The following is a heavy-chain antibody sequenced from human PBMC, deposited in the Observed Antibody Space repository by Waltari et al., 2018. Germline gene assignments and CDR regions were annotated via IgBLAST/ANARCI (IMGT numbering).Heavy chain of an antibody. CDR1: GFSFSNYG. CDR3: AKVLVSTVTAAPLFDH. D-gene: IGHD4-17*01. J-gene: IGHJ4*02. V-gene: IGHV3-23*01. CDR2: IGNTGLST. Sequence: EVQLLESGGGLVEPGGSLSLSCAASGFSFSNYGISWVRHAPGKGLDVFSAIGNTGLSTYYADSVKGRFTISRDNSKNTLYLQMDSLRAEDTALYDCAKVLVSTVTAAPLFDHWGQGTLVTVSS.